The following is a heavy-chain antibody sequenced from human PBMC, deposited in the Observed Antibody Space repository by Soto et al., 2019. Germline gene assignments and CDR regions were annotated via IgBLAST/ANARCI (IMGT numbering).Heavy chain of an antibody. CDR1: GYTFTTYG. J-gene: IGHJ4*02. CDR2: INSDSGDI. D-gene: IGHD6-13*01. CDR3: ARVRVYSSSWRIPYDFDY. Sequence: EASVKVSCKASGYTFTTYGISWVRRAPGQGLEWMGWINSDSGDINYAQSFQGRVTMTTDTSTSTAHMELRSLRSDDTAVYFCARVRVYSSSWRIPYDFDYWGQGTLVTVSS. V-gene: IGHV1-18*01.